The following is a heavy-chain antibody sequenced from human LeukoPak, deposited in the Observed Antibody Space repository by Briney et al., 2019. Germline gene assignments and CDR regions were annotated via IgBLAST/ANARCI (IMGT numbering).Heavy chain of an antibody. Sequence: PGGSLRLSCAASGFTFSNCVISWVRQAPGKGLEWVSGISGSGGSTYYADSVKGRFTISRDNSKNTLYLQMNSLRAEDTAVYYCAREDYYAGPFDPWGQGTLVTVSS. V-gene: IGHV3-23*01. CDR2: ISGSGGST. D-gene: IGHD3-22*01. J-gene: IGHJ5*02. CDR1: GFTFSNCV. CDR3: AREDYYAGPFDP.